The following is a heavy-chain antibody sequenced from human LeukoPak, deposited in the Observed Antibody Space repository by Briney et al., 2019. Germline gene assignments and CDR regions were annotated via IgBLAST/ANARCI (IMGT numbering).Heavy chain of an antibody. CDR2: IYYSGST. D-gene: IGHD5-18*01. CDR1: GGSISSSSYY. J-gene: IGHJ4*02. CDR3: ARDRLRYSYGALSY. Sequence: SETLSLTCTVSGGSISSSSYYWGWIRQPPGKGLEWIGSIYYSGSTYYNPSLKSRVTISVDTSKNQFSLKLSSVTAADTAVYYCARDRLRYSYGALSYWGQGTLVTVSS. V-gene: IGHV4-39*02.